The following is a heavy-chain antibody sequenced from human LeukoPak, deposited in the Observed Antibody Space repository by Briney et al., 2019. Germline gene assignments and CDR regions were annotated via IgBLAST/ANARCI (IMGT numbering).Heavy chain of an antibody. J-gene: IGHJ4*02. CDR1: GYTFTDYY. V-gene: IGHV1-2*02. Sequence: ASVKVSFKASGYTFTDYYIHWVRQAPGQGLEWVGWINPNSGATTYAQSFQGRVTVTRDTSISTAYMELSRLTSDDTAVYYCARADIAVAGWDFDCWGQGTLVTVSS. D-gene: IGHD6-19*01. CDR3: ARADIAVAGWDFDC. CDR2: INPNSGAT.